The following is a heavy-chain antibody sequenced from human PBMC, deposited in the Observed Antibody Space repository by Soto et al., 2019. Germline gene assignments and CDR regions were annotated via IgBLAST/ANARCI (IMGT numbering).Heavy chain of an antibody. Sequence: GASLRLSCAASGFTFDDYSMHWVRQAPGKGLEWVSGISWNSGSIGYADSVKGRFTISRENAKNSLYLQMNSLRAEDTALYYCAKDWLPRGKSHDAFDIWGQGTMVKVSS. CDR3: AKDWLPRGKSHDAFDI. CDR1: GFTFDDYS. D-gene: IGHD5-12*01. CDR2: ISWNSGSI. V-gene: IGHV3-9*01. J-gene: IGHJ3*02.